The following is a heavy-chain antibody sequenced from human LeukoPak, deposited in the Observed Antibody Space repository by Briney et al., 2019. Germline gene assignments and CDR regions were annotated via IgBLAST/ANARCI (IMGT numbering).Heavy chain of an antibody. CDR3: ARQSVYYDILTGLVDY. CDR1: GGSISSSSYY. CDR2: IYYSGST. Sequence: PSETLSLTCTVSGGSISSSSYYWGWIRQPPGKGLEWIGSIYYSGSTYYNPSLKSRVTISVDTSKNQFSLKLSSVTAADTAVYYCARQSVYYDILTGLVDYWGQGTLVTVSS. J-gene: IGHJ4*02. D-gene: IGHD3-9*01. V-gene: IGHV4-39*01.